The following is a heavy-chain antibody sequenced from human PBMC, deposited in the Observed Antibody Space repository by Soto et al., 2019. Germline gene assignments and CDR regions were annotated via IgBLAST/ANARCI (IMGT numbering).Heavy chain of an antibody. D-gene: IGHD1-7*01. CDR3: ARGKGYSWNYGYYYYMDV. Sequence: SETLSLTCAVYGGSFSGYYWSWIRQPPGKGLEWIGEINHSGSTTYNPSLKSRVTISVDTSKNQFSLKLSSVTAADTAVYYCARGKGYSWNYGYYYYMDVWGKGTTVTVSS. J-gene: IGHJ6*03. CDR2: INHSGST. V-gene: IGHV4-34*01. CDR1: GGSFSGYY.